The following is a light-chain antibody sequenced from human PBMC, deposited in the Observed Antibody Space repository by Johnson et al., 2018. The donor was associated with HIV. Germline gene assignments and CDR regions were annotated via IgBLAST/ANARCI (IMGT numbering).Light chain of an antibody. Sequence: QAVLTQPPSVSAAPGQRVTISCSGGIANIGNNYVSWYQQLPGTAPKLLIYEHNKRPSGIPDRFSGSKSGTSATLDISGLQTGDEADYYCGTWDSGLSAGVFGTGTQVTVL. V-gene: IGLV1-51*02. CDR1: IANIGNNY. CDR3: GTWDSGLSAGV. J-gene: IGLJ1*01. CDR2: EHN.